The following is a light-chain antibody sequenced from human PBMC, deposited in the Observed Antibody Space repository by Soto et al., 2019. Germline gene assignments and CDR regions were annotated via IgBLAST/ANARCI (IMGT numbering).Light chain of an antibody. CDR1: QSISAW. Sequence: DIQMTQSPSTLSASVGDIVSINSRASQSISAWLAWYQQKPGKAPRLLIYKASTLEIGVPSRFSGSGSGTEFTLTISSLQPDDVATYYCQQYNDYSWTFGQGTKVDIK. V-gene: IGKV1-5*03. CDR3: QQYNDYSWT. CDR2: KAS. J-gene: IGKJ1*01.